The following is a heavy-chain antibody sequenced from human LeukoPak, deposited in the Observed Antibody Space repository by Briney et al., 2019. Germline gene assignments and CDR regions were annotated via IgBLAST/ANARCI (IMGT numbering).Heavy chain of an antibody. Sequence: SETLSLTCSVSGDSISSGSYYWSWIRQPAGKGLEWIGRIYTSGSTNYIPSLKSRLTISVDTSKNQFSLRLSSVTAADTAVYYCATLTGYSRSWDPNWFDPWGQGTLVTVSS. CDR1: GDSISSGSYY. CDR2: IYTSGST. CDR3: ATLTGYSRSWDPNWFDP. J-gene: IGHJ5*02. V-gene: IGHV4-61*02. D-gene: IGHD6-13*01.